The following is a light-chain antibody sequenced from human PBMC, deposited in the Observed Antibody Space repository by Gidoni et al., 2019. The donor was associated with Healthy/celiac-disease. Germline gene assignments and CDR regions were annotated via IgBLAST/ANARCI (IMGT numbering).Light chain of an antibody. CDR1: QSVSSY. J-gene: IGKJ3*01. CDR2: DAS. V-gene: IGKV3-11*01. CDR3: QQRSNWPRVT. Sequence: EIVFTQSPATLSLSPVERTTLSCRASQSVSSYLAWYQQKPGQAPRLLIYDASNRATGIPARFSGSGSGTDFTLTISSLEPEDFAVYYCQQRSNWPRVTFGPGTKVDIK.